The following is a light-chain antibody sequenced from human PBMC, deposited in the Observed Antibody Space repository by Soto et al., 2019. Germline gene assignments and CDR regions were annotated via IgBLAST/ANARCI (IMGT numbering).Light chain of an antibody. CDR1: QYINNH. CDR2: AAS. CDR3: QQITIVQWK. V-gene: IGKV1-39*01. J-gene: IGKJ1*01. Sequence: DIQMTQSPSSLSASIGDRVTITCRASQYINNHLNWYRQKPGKAPELLIYAASSLQSGVPSRFSGSGSGTDFTLTITSLQPEDFATYSCQQITIVQWKCGPGTKVDIK.